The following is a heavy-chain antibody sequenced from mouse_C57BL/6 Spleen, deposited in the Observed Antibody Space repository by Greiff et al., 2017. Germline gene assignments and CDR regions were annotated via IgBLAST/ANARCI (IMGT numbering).Heavy chain of an antibody. V-gene: IGHV3-1*01. D-gene: IGHD2-1*01. Sequence: EVQGVESGPGMVKPSQSLSLTCTVTGYSITSGYDWHWIRHFPGNKLEWMGYISYSGSTNYNPSLKSRISITHDTSKNHFFLKLNSVTTEDTATYYCARGTYGNYGGEFDYWGQGTTLTVSS. CDR3: ARGTYGNYGGEFDY. CDR2: ISYSGST. CDR1: GYSITSGYD. J-gene: IGHJ2*01.